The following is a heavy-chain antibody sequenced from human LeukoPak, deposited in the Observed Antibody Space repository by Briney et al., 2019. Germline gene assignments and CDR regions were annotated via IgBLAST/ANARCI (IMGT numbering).Heavy chain of an antibody. CDR1: GFTFSSYA. CDR2: ISGNGDST. Sequence: GGSLRLSCAASGFTFSSYAMSWVRQAPGKGLEWVSAISGNGDSTYYADSVKGRFTISRDNSKNTLFLQMNSLSAEDTAIYYCAKRQKYGDGCLDYWGQGTLVTVPS. D-gene: IGHD5-24*01. V-gene: IGHV3-23*01. CDR3: AKRQKYGDGCLDY. J-gene: IGHJ4*02.